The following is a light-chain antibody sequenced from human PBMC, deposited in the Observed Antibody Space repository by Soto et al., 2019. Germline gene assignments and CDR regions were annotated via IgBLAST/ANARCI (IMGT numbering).Light chain of an antibody. J-gene: IGKJ4*01. V-gene: IGKV1-5*03. CDR3: QHYNSYPLT. CDR2: KAS. CDR1: QSISSW. Sequence: DIPMTQSPSTLSASVGARVTITCRASQSISSWLAWYQKKPGTAPKLLIYKASTLESGVPSRVSGSGSGTEFTLTISSLQPDDFATYYCQHYNSYPLTFGGGTKVEVK.